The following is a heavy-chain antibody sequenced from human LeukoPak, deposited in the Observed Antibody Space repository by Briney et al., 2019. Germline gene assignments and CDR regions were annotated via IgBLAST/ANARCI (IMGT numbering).Heavy chain of an antibody. J-gene: IGHJ4*02. V-gene: IGHV1-24*01. CDR1: GYNLIALS. CDR2: FDPEDGET. Sequence: ASVKASCKVSGYNLIALSIHSVPQAAGKELEWMGGFDPEDGETIYAQKFQGRFTMTEDTSTDTAYMELSSLTSEDTAVYYCASGFAYQYFDSWGQGTLVSVSA. CDR3: ASGFAYQYFDS. D-gene: IGHD2-2*01.